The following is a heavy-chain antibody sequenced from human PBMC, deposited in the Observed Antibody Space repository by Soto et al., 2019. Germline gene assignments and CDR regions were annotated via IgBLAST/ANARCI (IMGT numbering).Heavy chain of an antibody. Sequence: PSETLSLTCTVSGGSISGRDYYWGWIRQPPGKGLEWIGSIHFSGDTYYNPSLKSRVTISVDTSKNQFSLKLTSVTAADTAVYYCARPVRGSSFFDYWGQGTLVTVSS. J-gene: IGHJ4*02. CDR3: ARPVRGSSFFDY. D-gene: IGHD1-26*01. CDR1: GGSISGRDYY. V-gene: IGHV4-39*01. CDR2: IHFSGDT.